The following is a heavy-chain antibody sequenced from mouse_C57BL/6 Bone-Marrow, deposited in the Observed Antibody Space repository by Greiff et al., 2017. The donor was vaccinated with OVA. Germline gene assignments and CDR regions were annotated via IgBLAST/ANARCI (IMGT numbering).Heavy chain of an antibody. Sequence: VQLQQSGAELVKPGASVKISCKASGYAFSSYWMNWVKQRPGKGLEWIGQIYPGDGDTNYNGKFKGKATLTADKSSSTAYMQLSSLTSEDSAVYFCARSRDYYGSYYFDYWGQGTTLTVSS. J-gene: IGHJ2*01. CDR3: ARSRDYYGSYYFDY. D-gene: IGHD1-1*01. CDR2: IYPGDGDT. V-gene: IGHV1-80*01. CDR1: GYAFSSYW.